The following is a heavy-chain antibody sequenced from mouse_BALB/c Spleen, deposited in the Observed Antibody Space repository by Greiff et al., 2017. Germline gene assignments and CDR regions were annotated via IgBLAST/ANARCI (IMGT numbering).Heavy chain of an antibody. CDR1: GFSLTSYG. Sequence: VQLQQSGPGLVQPSQSLSITCTVSGFSLTSYGVHWVRQSPGKGLEWLGVIWSGGSTDYNAAFISRLSISKDNSKSQVFFKMNSLQANDTAIYYCARYDYDDEGYAMDYWGQGTSVTVSS. CDR3: ARYDYDDEGYAMDY. J-gene: IGHJ4*01. V-gene: IGHV2-2*02. CDR2: IWSGGST. D-gene: IGHD2-4*01.